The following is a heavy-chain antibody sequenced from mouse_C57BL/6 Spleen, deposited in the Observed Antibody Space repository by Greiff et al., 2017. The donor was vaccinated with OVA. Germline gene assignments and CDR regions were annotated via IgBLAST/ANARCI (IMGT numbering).Heavy chain of an antibody. J-gene: IGHJ3*01. D-gene: IGHD2-5*01. Sequence: QVQLQQSGAELARPGASVKLSCKASGYTFTSYGISWVKQRTGQGLEWIGEIYPRSGNTYYNEKFKGKATLTADKSSSTAYMELRRLTSEYSAVYFCARSDSNFAYWGQGTLVTVSA. CDR2: IYPRSGNT. CDR1: GYTFTSYG. CDR3: ARSDSNFAY. V-gene: IGHV1-81*01.